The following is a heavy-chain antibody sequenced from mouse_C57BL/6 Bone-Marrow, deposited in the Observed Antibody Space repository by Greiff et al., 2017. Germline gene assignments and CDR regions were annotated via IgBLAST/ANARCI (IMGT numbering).Heavy chain of an antibody. CDR2: INPCDGGT. Sequence: EVQLQQSGPVLVKPGASVKMSCKASGYTFTDYYMNWVKQSHGKSLEWIGVINPCDGGTSYNQKFKGKATLTVDKSSSTAYMELNSLKSEDTAVYYCARSVITTVVAPFAYWGQGTLVTVSA. J-gene: IGHJ3*01. D-gene: IGHD1-1*01. CDR1: GYTFTDYY. V-gene: IGHV1-19*01. CDR3: ARSVITTVVAPFAY.